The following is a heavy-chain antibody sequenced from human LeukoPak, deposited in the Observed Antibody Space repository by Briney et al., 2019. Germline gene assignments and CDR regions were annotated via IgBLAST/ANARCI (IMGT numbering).Heavy chain of an antibody. CDR1: GYTLADLS. Sequence: GASVKVSCKVSGYTLADLSMYWVRQAPGKGLEWMGGFDPDGDTIYAQKFQGRFTMTADTSADTAYMELSSLRSDDTAIYYCASSDYFSYWGQGTLVTVSS. J-gene: IGHJ4*02. V-gene: IGHV1-24*01. CDR2: FDPDGDT. CDR3: ASSDYFSY.